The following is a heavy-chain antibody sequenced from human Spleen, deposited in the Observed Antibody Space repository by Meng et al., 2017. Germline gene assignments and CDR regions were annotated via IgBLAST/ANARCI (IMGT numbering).Heavy chain of an antibody. CDR1: GWSFSDYY. V-gene: IGHV4-34*01. CDR2: INHSGST. Sequence: QVQLQQWGAGLLKPSEELSLTCAVTGWSFSDYYWSWIRQPPGKGLEWIGEINHSGSTNYNPSLESRATISVDTSKNQFSLKLSSVTAADTAVYYCARALFSGGSCYSNWGQGTLVTVSS. CDR3: ARALFSGGSCYSN. D-gene: IGHD2-15*01. J-gene: IGHJ4*02.